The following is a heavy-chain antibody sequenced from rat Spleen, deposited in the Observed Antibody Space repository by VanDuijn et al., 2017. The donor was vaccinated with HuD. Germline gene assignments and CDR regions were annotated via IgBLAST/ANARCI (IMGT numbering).Heavy chain of an antibody. J-gene: IGHJ1*01. CDR1: GFSLSSYG. V-gene: IGHV2-13*01. CDR3: TRDSNNNYGAYWYFDF. D-gene: IGHD1-10*01. CDR2: IWGNGNT. Sequence: QVQLKESGPGLVQPSQTLSLTCTVSGFSLSSYGVIWVRQPPGKGLEWMGVIWGNGNTNYNSVLKSRLSISRDNSKSQVFLKMNSLQTDDTGTYYCTRDSNNNYGAYWYFDFWGPGTMVTVSS.